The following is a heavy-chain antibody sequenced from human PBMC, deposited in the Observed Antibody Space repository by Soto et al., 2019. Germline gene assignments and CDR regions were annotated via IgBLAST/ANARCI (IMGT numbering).Heavy chain of an antibody. D-gene: IGHD6-19*01. Sequence: ASVKVSCKASGYTFTGYYMHWVRQAPGQGLEWMGWINPNSGGTNYAQKFQGRVTMTRDTSISTAYMELSRLRSDDTAVYYCARDREAVAGTPENWFDPWGQGTLVTVSP. CDR3: ARDREAVAGTPENWFDP. CDR2: INPNSGGT. J-gene: IGHJ5*02. CDR1: GYTFTGYY. V-gene: IGHV1-2*02.